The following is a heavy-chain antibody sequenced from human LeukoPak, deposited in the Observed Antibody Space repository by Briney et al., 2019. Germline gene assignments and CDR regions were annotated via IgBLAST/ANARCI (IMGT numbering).Heavy chain of an antibody. Sequence: SETLSLTCTVSGGSISSSIYYWGCIRQPPGKGLEWIGSIYYSGSTYYNPSLKSRVTISVDTSKNQFSLKLSSVTAADTAVYYCARGGASSRYFDYWGQGTLVTVSS. CDR3: ARGGASSRYFDY. D-gene: IGHD1-26*01. V-gene: IGHV4-39*01. J-gene: IGHJ4*02. CDR2: IYYSGST. CDR1: GGSISSSIYY.